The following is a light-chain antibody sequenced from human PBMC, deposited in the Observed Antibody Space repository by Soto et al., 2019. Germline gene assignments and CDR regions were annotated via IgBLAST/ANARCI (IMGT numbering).Light chain of an antibody. CDR2: KGT. V-gene: IGLV2-23*01. CDR1: TSDVGAYDS. J-gene: IGLJ1*01. Sequence: QSVLAQPASVSGSPGQSITISCTGTTSDVGAYDSVSWYQQHPHKAPQVIIYKGTRRPSGVSNRFSGSTSGNAASLSISGLQAYDEADYFCCSSAPESTYVFGTGTKLTVL. CDR3: CSSAPESTYV.